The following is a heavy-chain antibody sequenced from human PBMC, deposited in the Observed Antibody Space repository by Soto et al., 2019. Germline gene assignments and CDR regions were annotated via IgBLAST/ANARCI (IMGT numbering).Heavy chain of an antibody. D-gene: IGHD1-26*01. Sequence: QVQLQESGPGLVKPSDTLSLTCAVSGYSISSSNWWGWIRQPPGKGLEWIGYIYYSGTTYYNPSLKSRVTMSVDTSKNQVPLKLTSVTAVDTAVYYCARREIQGPIDYWGQGTLVTVSS. CDR1: GYSISSSNW. CDR3: ARREIQGPIDY. J-gene: IGHJ4*02. V-gene: IGHV4-28*01. CDR2: IYYSGTT.